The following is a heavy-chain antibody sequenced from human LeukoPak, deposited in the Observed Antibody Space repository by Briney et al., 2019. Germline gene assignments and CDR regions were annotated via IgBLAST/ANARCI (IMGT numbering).Heavy chain of an antibody. CDR1: GYSISSGYY. CDR3: ARTSVVTRGP. J-gene: IGHJ5*02. V-gene: IGHV4-38-2*02. CDR2: IYYSGST. Sequence: SETLSLTCTVSGYSISSGYYWGWIRQPPGKGLQWIGSIYYSGSTYYNPSLKSRVTISVDTSKNQFSLKLSSVTAADTAVYYCARTSVVTRGPWGQGTLVTVSS. D-gene: IGHD4-23*01.